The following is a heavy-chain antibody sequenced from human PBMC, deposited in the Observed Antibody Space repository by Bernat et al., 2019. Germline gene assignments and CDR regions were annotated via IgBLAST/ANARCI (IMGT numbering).Heavy chain of an antibody. CDR3: STVYETSGYYLGN. Sequence: EVQLVESGGGLVKPGGSLRLSCVVSGFTFSNAWMSWVRQAPGKGLEWVGRIKSETDGGTTDYAAPVKGRFTISRDDSRNTLYLQMNSLKTEDTAVYYCSTVYETSGYYLGNWGQGSLVTVSS. D-gene: IGHD3-22*01. J-gene: IGHJ4*02. CDR2: IKSETDGGTT. V-gene: IGHV3-15*01. CDR1: GFTFSNAW.